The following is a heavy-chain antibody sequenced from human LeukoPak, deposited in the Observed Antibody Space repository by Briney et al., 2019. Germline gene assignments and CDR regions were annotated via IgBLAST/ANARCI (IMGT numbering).Heavy chain of an antibody. D-gene: IGHD2-21*02. J-gene: IGHJ6*02. CDR1: GFTFSSYG. CDR3: ARDLNNLGGAYCGGDCYPQAFHYYYGMDV. V-gene: IGHV3-33*08. CDR2: IWYDGSNK. Sequence: PGGSLRLSCAASGFTFSSYGMHWVRQAPGKGLEWVAVIWYDGSNKYYADSVKGRFTISRDNSKNTLYLQMNSLRAEDTAVYYCARDLNNLGGAYCGGDCYPQAFHYYYGMDVWGQGTTVTVSS.